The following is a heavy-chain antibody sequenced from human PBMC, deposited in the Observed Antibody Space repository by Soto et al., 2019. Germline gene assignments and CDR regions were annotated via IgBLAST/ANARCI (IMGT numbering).Heavy chain of an antibody. CDR2: ISSSSSYI. D-gene: IGHD3-10*01. Sequence: EVQLVESGGGLVKPGGSLRLSCAASGFTFSSYSMNWVRQAPGKGLEWVSSISSSSSYIYYADSAKGRFTISRDNAKNSLYLQMNSLRAEDTAVYYCARESGYGSGSYPTPPDYWGQGTLVTVCS. V-gene: IGHV3-21*01. CDR1: GFTFSSYS. J-gene: IGHJ4*02. CDR3: ARESGYGSGSYPTPPDY.